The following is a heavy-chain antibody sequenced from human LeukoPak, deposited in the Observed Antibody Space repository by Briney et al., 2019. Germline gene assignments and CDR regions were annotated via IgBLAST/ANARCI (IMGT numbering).Heavy chain of an antibody. CDR1: GFTFSNYW. V-gene: IGHV3-74*01. CDR3: ARGAGIAGSTTPFDY. Sequence: PGGSLRLSCAASGFTFSNYWMHWVRQTPGRGLVWVSRINTDGTTRYSDSVKGGFTISRDNAKNTVYLQMDSLSAEDTAVYSCARGAGIAGSTTPFDYWGQGALVTVSS. CDR2: INTDGTT. J-gene: IGHJ4*02. D-gene: IGHD1-14*01.